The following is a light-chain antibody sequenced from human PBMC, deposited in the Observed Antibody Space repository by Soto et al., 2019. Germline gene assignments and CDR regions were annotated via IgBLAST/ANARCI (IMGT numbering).Light chain of an antibody. CDR1: QGINSW. V-gene: IGKV1-12*01. CDR3: QQANSFPIT. Sequence: DIQMTQSPSSVSASVGDRVTITFRASQGINSWLAWYQQKPGKAPKLLIYAASSLQSGVPSRFSGSGSGTDFTPTISSLQPEDFATYYCQQANSFPITFGQGTRLEIK. CDR2: AAS. J-gene: IGKJ5*01.